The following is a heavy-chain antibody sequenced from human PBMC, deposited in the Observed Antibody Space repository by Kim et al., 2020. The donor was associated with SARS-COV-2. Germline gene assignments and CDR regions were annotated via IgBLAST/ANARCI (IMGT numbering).Heavy chain of an antibody. CDR1: GGSISSGSYY. CDR3: ARDFRGGMDV. D-gene: IGHD3-10*01. Sequence: SETLSLTCTVSGGSISSGSYYWSWIRQPAGKGLEGIGRIYTSGSTNYNPSLKSRVTISVDTSKNQFSLKLSSVTAADTAVYYCARDFRGGMDVWGQGTTVTVS. CDR2: IYTSGST. V-gene: IGHV4-61*02. J-gene: IGHJ6*02.